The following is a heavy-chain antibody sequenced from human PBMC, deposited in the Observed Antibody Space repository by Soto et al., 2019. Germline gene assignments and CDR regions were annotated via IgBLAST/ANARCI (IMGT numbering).Heavy chain of an antibody. Sequence: EVQLLESGGGLVQPGGSVRLSCAASGLTFGNYAMSWVRQAPGKGLEWVSAISGDSGRTYYADSVKGRFTISRDNSKNTLYLQMNTLRAEDTAVYYCAVTPNCGRDCSAASYWYFDLWGRGTLVTVSS. D-gene: IGHD2-21*02. J-gene: IGHJ2*01. CDR2: ISGDSGRT. V-gene: IGHV3-23*01. CDR1: GLTFGNYA. CDR3: AVTPNCGRDCSAASYWYFDL.